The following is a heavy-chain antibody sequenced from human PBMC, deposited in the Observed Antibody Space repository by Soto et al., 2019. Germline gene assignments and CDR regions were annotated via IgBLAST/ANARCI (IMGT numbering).Heavy chain of an antibody. J-gene: IGHJ4*02. V-gene: IGHV1-18*01. CDR3: ARDSPYSTDWQRVDS. CDR2: VNTYNGNP. CDR1: GYTFTNYA. D-gene: IGHD6-13*01. Sequence: QVQLVQSGVEVKKPGASVKVSCKASGYTFTNYAISWVRQAPGRGLEWMGWVNTYNGNPNYAQIFQGRVTMTTDTTTGTAYMELRRLKSVDAAVDYCARDSPYSTDWQRVDSWGQGTLVTVSS.